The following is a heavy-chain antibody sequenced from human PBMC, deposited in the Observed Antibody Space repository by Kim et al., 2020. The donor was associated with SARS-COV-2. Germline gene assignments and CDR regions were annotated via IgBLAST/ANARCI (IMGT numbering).Heavy chain of an antibody. J-gene: IGHJ6*02. CDR2: ISSTSRSI. CDR3: ARDLEGWTLVVVVGVPTSYNDMDV. CDR1: GFTFSDHG. Sequence: GGSLRLSCAASGFTFSDHGMPWVRQAPGKGLEWISYISSTSRSIYYADSVKGRFTIARDNADNSLFLQMNSLRDEDTAVYYCARDLEGWTLVVVVGVPTSYNDMDVWGQGTTVTVSS. V-gene: IGHV3-48*02. D-gene: IGHD3-22*01.